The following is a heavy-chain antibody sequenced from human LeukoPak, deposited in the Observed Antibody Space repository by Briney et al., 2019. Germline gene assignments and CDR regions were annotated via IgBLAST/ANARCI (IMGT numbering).Heavy chain of an antibody. V-gene: IGHV3-30-3*01. CDR3: ARVGDYVDGMDV. D-gene: IGHD4-17*01. CDR2: VSSVGTNK. Sequence: GGSLRPSCAASGSTFNIYAMHWVRQSPGKWLERVAVVSSVGTNKYYADSVKGRFTISRDNSRSTLSRQMNSLRPEDTAVYYSARVGDYVDGMDVWGQGTTVTVSS. J-gene: IGHJ6*02. CDR1: GSTFNIYA.